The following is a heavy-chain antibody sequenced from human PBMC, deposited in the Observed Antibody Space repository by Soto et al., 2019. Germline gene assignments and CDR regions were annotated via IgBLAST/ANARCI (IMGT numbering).Heavy chain of an antibody. D-gene: IGHD3-3*01. CDR2: IYYSGST. J-gene: IGHJ3*02. CDR3: ARRSLDHDFWSGYYPHDAFDI. V-gene: IGHV4-30-4*01. CDR1: GGSISSGDYY. Sequence: SETLSLTCTVSGGSISSGDYYWSWIRQPPGKGLEWIGYIYYSGSTYYNPSLKSRVTISVDTSKNQFSLKLSSVTAADTAVYYCARRSLDHDFWSGYYPHDAFDIWGQGTMVTVSS.